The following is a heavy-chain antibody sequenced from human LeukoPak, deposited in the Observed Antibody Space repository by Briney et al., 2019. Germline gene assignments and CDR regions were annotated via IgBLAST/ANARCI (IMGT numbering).Heavy chain of an antibody. CDR1: GFTFSSYA. D-gene: IGHD2-15*01. CDR2: ISGSGGST. CDR3: AKDRKSGGSCHDY. J-gene: IGHJ4*02. V-gene: IGHV3-23*01. Sequence: GGSLRLSCAASGFTFSSYAMSWVRQAPGKGLEWVSAISGSGGSTYYADSVKGRFPISRDNSKNTLYLQMNSLRAEDTAVYYCAKDRKSGGSCHDYWGQGTLVTVSS.